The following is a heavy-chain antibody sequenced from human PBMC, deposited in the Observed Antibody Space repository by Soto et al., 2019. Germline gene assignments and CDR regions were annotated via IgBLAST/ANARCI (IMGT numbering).Heavy chain of an antibody. CDR1: GGSISSSSYY. V-gene: IGHV4-39*01. J-gene: IGHJ4*02. CDR3: ARQRGIERRNSYYFDY. D-gene: IGHD6-13*01. CDR2: IYYSGST. Sequence: SETLSLTCTVSGGSISSSSYYWGWIRQPPGKGLEWIGSIYYSGSTYYNPSLKSRVTISVDTSKNQFSLKLSSVTAADTAVYYCARQRGIERRNSYYFDYWGQGTLVTVSS.